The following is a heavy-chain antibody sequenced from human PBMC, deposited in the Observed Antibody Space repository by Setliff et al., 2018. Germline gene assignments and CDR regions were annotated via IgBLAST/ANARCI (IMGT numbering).Heavy chain of an antibody. CDR3: ARGGTFRYFDY. CDR2: VYYSGIA. CDR1: GGSISTYY. D-gene: IGHD5-12*01. V-gene: IGHV4-59*01. Sequence: PSETLSLTCTVSGGSISTYYWSWIRQPPGKGLEWIGYVYYSGIAHYSPSLKSRLTISVDTSKNQFSLKLRSVTAADTAVYYCARGGTFRYFDYWGQGTPVTVSS. J-gene: IGHJ4*02.